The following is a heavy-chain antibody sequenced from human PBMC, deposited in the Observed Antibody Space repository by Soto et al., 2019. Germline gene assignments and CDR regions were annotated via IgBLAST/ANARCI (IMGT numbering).Heavy chain of an antibody. V-gene: IGHV4-34*01. CDR2: INHSGST. Sequence: SETLSLTCAVYGGSFSGYYWSWIRQPPGKGLEWIGEINHSGSTNYNPSLNSRVTISVDTSKNQFSLKLSSVTAADTAVYYCARVTLPLYCSSTSCYGGDYYYGMDVWGQGTTVTVSS. CDR3: ARVTLPLYCSSTSCYGGDYYYGMDV. D-gene: IGHD2-2*01. J-gene: IGHJ6*02. CDR1: GGSFSGYY.